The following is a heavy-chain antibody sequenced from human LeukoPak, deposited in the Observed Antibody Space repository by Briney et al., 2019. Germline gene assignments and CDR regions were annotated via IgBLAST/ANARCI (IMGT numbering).Heavy chain of an antibody. CDR3: ARLVGSSWYHEVLLGRDY. J-gene: IGHJ4*02. D-gene: IGHD6-13*01. Sequence: SETLSLTCTVSGGSISSRPYYWGWIRQPPGKGLEWLGSFSYSGSTYYKPSLKSRVTISVDTSKNQFSLKLSSMTAADTAVYYCARLVGSSWYHEVLLGRDYWGQGTMVTVSS. V-gene: IGHV4-39*01. CDR1: GGSISSRPYY. CDR2: FSYSGST.